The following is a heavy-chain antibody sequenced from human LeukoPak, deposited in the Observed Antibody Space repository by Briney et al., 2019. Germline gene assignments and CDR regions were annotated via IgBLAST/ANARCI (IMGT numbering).Heavy chain of an antibody. CDR2: IYSGGGT. D-gene: IGHD3-10*01. Sequence: PGGSLRLCCVASGFTVISNYMNWVRQAPGKGLEWVSVIYSGGGTYYADSVKGRFTISRDNSKNTLCLQMNSLRAEDTGVYYCARGGAFDCWGQGTLVTVSS. CDR1: GFTVISNY. J-gene: IGHJ4*02. CDR3: ARGGAFDC. V-gene: IGHV3-53*01.